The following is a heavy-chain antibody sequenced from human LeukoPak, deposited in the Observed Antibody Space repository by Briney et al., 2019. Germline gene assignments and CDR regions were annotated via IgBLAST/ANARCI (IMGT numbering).Heavy chain of an antibody. D-gene: IGHD3-22*01. V-gene: IGHV3-7*01. CDR2: IKQDGSEK. CDR3: ARVGYYYHY. CDR1: GFTFSSYL. J-gene: IGHJ4*02. Sequence: GGSLRLSCAAYGFTFSSYLMSWVRQAPGKGLEWVATIKQDGSEKDFVDSVKGRFTISRDNAKNSLYLQMNSLRAEDTALYYCARVGYYYHYWGQGTLVTVSS.